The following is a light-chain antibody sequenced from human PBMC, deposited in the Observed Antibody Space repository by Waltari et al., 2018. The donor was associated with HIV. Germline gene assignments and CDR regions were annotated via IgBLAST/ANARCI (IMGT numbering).Light chain of an antibody. CDR1: SSDVGYFNY. J-gene: IGLJ3*02. CDR3: NSYAGSNTLV. CDR2: EVT. Sequence: QSALTQPPSASGSPGQSVPIPCPATSSDVGYFNYVSWYQQHPDNAPNLVIFEVTKRPSGVPDRFSGSKSGNTASLTVSGLQPEDEAVYYCNSYAGSNTLVFGGGTKLTVL. V-gene: IGLV2-8*01.